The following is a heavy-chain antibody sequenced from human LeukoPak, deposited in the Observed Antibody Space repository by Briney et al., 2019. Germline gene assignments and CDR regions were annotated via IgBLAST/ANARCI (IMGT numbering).Heavy chain of an antibody. CDR2: IYGDGST. CDR1: GFTVSSNY. Sequence: PGGSLRLSCAASGFTVSSNYMSWVRQAPGKGLEWVSVIYGDGSTYYADSVKGRFTISRDNSKNTLYLQMNSLRAEDTAVYYCARETGSAVGSTDFDYWGQGTLVTVSS. D-gene: IGHD4-17*01. CDR3: ARETGSAVGSTDFDY. V-gene: IGHV3-53*05. J-gene: IGHJ4*02.